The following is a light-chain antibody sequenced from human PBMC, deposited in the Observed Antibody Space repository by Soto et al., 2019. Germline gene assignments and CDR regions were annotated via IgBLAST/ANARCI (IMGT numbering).Light chain of an antibody. J-gene: IGLJ1*01. CDR3: CSYAGTYTSV. CDR1: SSNIGAGYD. Sequence: QSVLTQPPSVSGAPGQRVTISCTGSSSNIGAGYDVHWYHHLPGAAPKLLIYGNSNRPSGVPDRFSGSKSGNTASLTISGLQTEDEADYYCCSYAGTYTSVFGTGTKVTVL. V-gene: IGLV1-40*01. CDR2: GNS.